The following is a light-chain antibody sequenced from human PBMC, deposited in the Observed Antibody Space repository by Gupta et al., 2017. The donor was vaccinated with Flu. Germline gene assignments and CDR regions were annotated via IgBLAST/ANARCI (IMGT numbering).Light chain of an antibody. Sequence: QSVQTQPLSASGAPGQGVTISFSCRSSNIGSNTVNWYQQLPGTAPKLLIYSNHRRPLGVPDRFSGSKSGTSASLAISGLQSEDEADYYCAAWDDSLNGPGVFGGGTKLTVL. V-gene: IGLV1-44*01. CDR3: AAWDDSLNGPGV. CDR2: SNH. CDR1: SSNIGSNT. J-gene: IGLJ2*01.